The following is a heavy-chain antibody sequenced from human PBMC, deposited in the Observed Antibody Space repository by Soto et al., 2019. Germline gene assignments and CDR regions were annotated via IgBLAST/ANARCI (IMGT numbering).Heavy chain of an antibody. V-gene: IGHV4-31*03. D-gene: IGHD2-2*02. CDR1: GGSISSGGYY. CDR2: IYYSGST. Sequence: PSETLSLTCTVSGGSISSGGYYWSWIRQHPGKGLEWIGYIYYSGSTYYNPSLKSRVTISADTSKNQFSLKLSSVTAADTAVYYCARGRYCSSTSCYTARFDPWGQGTLVTVSS. CDR3: ARGRYCSSTSCYTARFDP. J-gene: IGHJ5*02.